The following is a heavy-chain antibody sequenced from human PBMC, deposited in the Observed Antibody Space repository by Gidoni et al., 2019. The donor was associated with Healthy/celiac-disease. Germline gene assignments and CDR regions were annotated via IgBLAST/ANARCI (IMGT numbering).Heavy chain of an antibody. CDR3: AKAPTNDFWSGYPDDYYFDY. Sequence: VSAISGGGGSTYYADSVKGRFTISRDNSKNTLYLQMNSLRAEDTAVYYCAKAPTNDFWSGYPDDYYFDYWGQGTLVTVSS. D-gene: IGHD3-3*01. J-gene: IGHJ4*02. CDR2: ISGGGGST. V-gene: IGHV3-23*01.